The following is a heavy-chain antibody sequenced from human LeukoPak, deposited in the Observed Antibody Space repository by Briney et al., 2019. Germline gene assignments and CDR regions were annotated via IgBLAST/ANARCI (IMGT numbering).Heavy chain of an antibody. D-gene: IGHD3-10*01. J-gene: IGHJ4*02. Sequence: SETLSPTCAVSGYSISSGYYWGWIRQPPGKGLEWIGSIYHSGSTYYNPSLKSRVTISVDTSKNQFSLKLSSVTAADTAVYYCAGGMVRGVIXLDYXXQGTLVTVSS. CDR2: IYHSGST. CDR1: GYSISSGYY. CDR3: AGGMVRGVIXLDY. V-gene: IGHV4-38-2*01.